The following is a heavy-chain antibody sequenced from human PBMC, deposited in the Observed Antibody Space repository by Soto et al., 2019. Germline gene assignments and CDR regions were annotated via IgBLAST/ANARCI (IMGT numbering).Heavy chain of an antibody. J-gene: IGHJ4*02. Sequence: QLQLQESGPGLVKPSETLSLTCTVSGGSISSGSFYWGWIRQPPGKGLEWIGSIYYTRNTYYNPSLTSRVTISVDSSKNQFSLKLSSGTAADTAVYYCARHWEQWLGYIDYWGQGTLVAVSS. CDR1: GGSISSGSFY. D-gene: IGHD6-19*01. CDR3: ARHWEQWLGYIDY. CDR2: IYYTRNT. V-gene: IGHV4-39*01.